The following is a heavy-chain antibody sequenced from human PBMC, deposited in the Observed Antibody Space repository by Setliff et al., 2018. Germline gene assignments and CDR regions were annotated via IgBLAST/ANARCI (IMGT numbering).Heavy chain of an antibody. Sequence: ASETLSLTCTVSGGSISSGSYYWSWIRQPAGKGLEWIGRIYTSGSTNYNPSLKSRVTISVDTSKNQFSLKLSSVTAADTAVYYCARGGYYYDSSGYYQASYCYYYGMDVWGQGTTVTVSS. V-gene: IGHV4-61*02. CDR1: GGSISSGSYY. CDR2: IYTSGST. CDR3: ARGGYYYDSSGYYQASYCYYYGMDV. J-gene: IGHJ6*02. D-gene: IGHD3-22*01.